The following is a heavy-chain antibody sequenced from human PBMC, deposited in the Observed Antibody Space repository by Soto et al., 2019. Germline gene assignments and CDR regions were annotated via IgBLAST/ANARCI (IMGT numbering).Heavy chain of an antibody. V-gene: IGHV3-7*01. CDR2: IKYDGSEE. CDR3: VTDLNWQGH. CDR1: GFSFSSVW. J-gene: IGHJ4*02. Sequence: GGSLRLSCVVSGFSFSSVWMTWVRQAPGKGLECVANIKYDGSEEYYVDSVKGRFTISRDNAKNSLYLQMYSLRDEDSAVYYCVTDLNWQGHWGQGTLVTVSS.